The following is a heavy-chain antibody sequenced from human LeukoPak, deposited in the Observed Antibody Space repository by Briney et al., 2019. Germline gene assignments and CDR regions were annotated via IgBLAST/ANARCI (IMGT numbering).Heavy chain of an antibody. CDR3: ASRRGQGSFDI. CDR1: GGSISSGSYY. V-gene: IGHV4-61*02. J-gene: IGHJ3*02. CDR2: IYTSGST. D-gene: IGHD1-14*01. Sequence: SQTLSLTCTVSGGSISSGSYYWSWIRQPAGTGLEWIGRIYTSGSTNYNPSLKSRVTISVDTSKNQFSLKLSSVTAADTAVYYCASRRGQGSFDIWGQGTMVTVSS.